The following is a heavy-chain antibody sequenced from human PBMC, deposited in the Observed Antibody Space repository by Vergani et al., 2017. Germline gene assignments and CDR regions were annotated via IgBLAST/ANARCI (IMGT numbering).Heavy chain of an antibody. CDR1: GYTFTSYY. Sequence: QVQLAQSGAEVKKPGASVKVSCKASGYTFTSYYMHWVRQAPGQGLEWMGIINPSGGSTSYAQKFQGRVTMTRDTSTSTVYMELSSLRSEDTAVYYCARGPSTVTNDYYYYYGMDVWGQGTTVTVSS. CDR3: ARGPSTVTNDYYYYYGMDV. J-gene: IGHJ6*02. V-gene: IGHV1-46*03. CDR2: INPSGGST. D-gene: IGHD4-17*01.